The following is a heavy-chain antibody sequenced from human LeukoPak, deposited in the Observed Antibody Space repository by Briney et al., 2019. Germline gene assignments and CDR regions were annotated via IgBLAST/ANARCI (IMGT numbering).Heavy chain of an antibody. J-gene: IGHJ4*02. D-gene: IGHD3-22*01. CDR2: MNPNSGNT. CDR1: GYTFTSYD. CDR3: ARGQYYDSSGSVGGDY. Sequence: ASVKVSCKASGYTFTSYDINWVRQATGQRLEWMGWMNPNSGNTGYAQKFQGRVTMTRNTSISTAYMELSSLRSEDTAVYYCARGQYYDSSGSVGGDYWGQGTLVTVSS. V-gene: IGHV1-8*01.